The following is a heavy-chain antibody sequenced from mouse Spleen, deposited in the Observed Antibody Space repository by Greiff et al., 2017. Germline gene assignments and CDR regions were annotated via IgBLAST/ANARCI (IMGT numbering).Heavy chain of an antibody. J-gene: IGHJ2*01. CDR2: ISGGGSYT. V-gene: IGHV5-9-2*01. Sequence: EVMLVESGGGLVKPGGSLKLSCAASGFTFSSYGMSWVRQTPEKRLEWVATISGGGSYTYYPDSVKGRFTISRDNAKNNLYLQMSSLRSEDTALYYCARQGSSSFDYWGQGTTLTVSS. D-gene: IGHD1-1*01. CDR3: ARQGSSSFDY. CDR1: GFTFSSYG.